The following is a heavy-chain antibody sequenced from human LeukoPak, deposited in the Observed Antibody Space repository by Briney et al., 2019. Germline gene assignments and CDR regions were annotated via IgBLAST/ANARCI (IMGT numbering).Heavy chain of an antibody. Sequence: GGSLRLSCAASGFTFISYEMNWVRQAPGKGLEWVSYIISSGSTIYYDDSVKGRSTIPRDNAQNSLYLQMNRLRAEDTAVYYCARVSMSYYGSGSQNFDYWGQGALVPVSS. J-gene: IGHJ4*02. D-gene: IGHD3-10*01. CDR2: IISSGSTI. CDR1: GFTFISYE. V-gene: IGHV3-48*03. CDR3: ARVSMSYYGSGSQNFDY.